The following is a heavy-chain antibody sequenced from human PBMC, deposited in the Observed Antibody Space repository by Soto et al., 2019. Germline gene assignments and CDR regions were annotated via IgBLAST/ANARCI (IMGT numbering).Heavy chain of an antibody. Sequence: EVQLVESGGGLVKPGGSLRLSCAASGFIFSSYSMNWVRQAPGKGLEWVSSISSSSSYIYYADSVKGRFTISRDNAKNSLYLQMNSLRAEDTAVYYCARERYDYIWGTNLRGAFDIWGQGTMVTVSS. CDR2: ISSSSSYI. V-gene: IGHV3-21*01. J-gene: IGHJ3*02. D-gene: IGHD3-16*01. CDR1: GFIFSSYS. CDR3: ARERYDYIWGTNLRGAFDI.